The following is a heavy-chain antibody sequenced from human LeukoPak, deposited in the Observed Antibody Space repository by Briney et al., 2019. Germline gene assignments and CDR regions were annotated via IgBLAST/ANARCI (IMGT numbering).Heavy chain of an antibody. CDR1: GGTFSSYA. CDR2: IIPIFGTA. CDR3: ARSSGSGDNNWFDP. J-gene: IGHJ5*02. V-gene: IGHV1-69*13. D-gene: IGHD3-10*01. Sequence: ASVKVSCKASGGTFSSYAISWVRQVPGQGLEWMGGIIPIFGTANYAQKFQGRVTITADESTSTAYMELSSLRSEDTAVYYCARSSGSGDNNWFDPWGQGTLVTVSS.